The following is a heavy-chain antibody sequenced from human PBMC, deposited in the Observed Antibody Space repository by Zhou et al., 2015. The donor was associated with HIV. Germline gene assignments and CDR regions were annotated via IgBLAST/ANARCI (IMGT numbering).Heavy chain of an antibody. Sequence: VQLLESGGAVVQPGKSVRLSCVVSGLRFATYGFHWVRQAPGKGLEWVSHISSDGFTTYYADFVKGRFLVSRDNAKNSLYLQMSSLRAEDTAVYYCARDAHYGSGSYYNDHDVFDIWGHGTMVT. CDR1: GLRFATYG. CDR3: ARDAHYGSGSYYNDHDVFDI. D-gene: IGHD3-10*01. CDR2: ISSDGFTT. V-gene: IGHV3-48*01. J-gene: IGHJ3*02.